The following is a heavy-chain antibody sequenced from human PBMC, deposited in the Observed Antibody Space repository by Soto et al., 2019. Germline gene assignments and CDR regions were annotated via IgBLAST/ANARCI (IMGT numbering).Heavy chain of an antibody. J-gene: IGHJ4*02. Sequence: EVQLLESGGGLVQPGGSLRLSCAASGFTFSSYAMSWVRQAPGKGLEWVSAISGSGGSTYYADSVKGRFTISRDNSKNTLYLQMNSLRAEDTAGYYCAKGGSGWYERFDYWGQGTLVTVSS. CDR2: ISGSGGST. CDR3: AKGGSGWYERFDY. V-gene: IGHV3-23*01. D-gene: IGHD6-19*01. CDR1: GFTFSSYA.